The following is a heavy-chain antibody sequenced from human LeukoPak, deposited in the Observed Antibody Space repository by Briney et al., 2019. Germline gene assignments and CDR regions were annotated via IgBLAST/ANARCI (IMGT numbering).Heavy chain of an antibody. V-gene: IGHV4-34*01. CDR1: GGSFSGYY. CDR2: INHSGST. D-gene: IGHD3-10*01. J-gene: IGHJ4*02. Sequence: SETLSLTCAVYGGSFSGYYWSWIRQPPGKGLEWIGEINHSGSTNYNPSLKSRVTISVDTSKNQFSLKLSSVAAADTAVYYCAREIHNYYGSGSYYHYWGQGTLVTVSS. CDR3: AREIHNYYGSGSYYHY.